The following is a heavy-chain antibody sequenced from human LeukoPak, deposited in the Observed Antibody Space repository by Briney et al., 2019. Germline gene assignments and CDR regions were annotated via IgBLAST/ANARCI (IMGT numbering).Heavy chain of an antibody. D-gene: IGHD1-14*01. V-gene: IGHV5-51*01. CDR2: IYPGYSDT. CDR3: ARLNRYYYYMDV. CDR1: GDTFSTYW. Sequence: GESLKISRKGSGDTFSTYWIAWVRQMPGKGLEWMGFIYPGYSDTRYSPSFQGQVTISADKSISTASLPWSSLKASDTAMYYCARLNRYYYYMDVWGKGTTVTVSS. J-gene: IGHJ6*03.